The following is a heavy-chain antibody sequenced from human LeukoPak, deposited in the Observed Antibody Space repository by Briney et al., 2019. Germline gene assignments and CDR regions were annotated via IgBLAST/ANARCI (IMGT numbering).Heavy chain of an antibody. CDR1: GFTFSSYG. D-gene: IGHD2-15*01. CDR3: AREIGGYFDY. V-gene: IGHV3-23*01. Sequence: GGSLRLSCAASGFTFSSYGMNWVRQAPGRGLEWVSAVSGSGGSTYYADSVKGRFTISRDNSKNTLYLEMNSPRAEDTAVYYCAREIGGYFDYWGQGTLVTVSS. J-gene: IGHJ4*02. CDR2: VSGSGGST.